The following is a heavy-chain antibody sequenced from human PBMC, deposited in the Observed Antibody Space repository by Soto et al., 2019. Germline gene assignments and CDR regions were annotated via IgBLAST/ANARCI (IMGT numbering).Heavy chain of an antibody. V-gene: IGHV4-30-4*01. Sequence: TLSLTCTVSGGSISSGDYYWSWIRQPPGKGLEWIGYIYYSGSTYYNPSLKSRVTISVDTSKNQFSLKLSSVTAADTAVYYCAREGNNYDILTGRVYYYGMDVWGQGTTVTVSS. CDR3: AREGNNYDILTGRVYYYGMDV. CDR1: GGSISSGDYY. CDR2: IYYSGST. D-gene: IGHD3-9*01. J-gene: IGHJ6*02.